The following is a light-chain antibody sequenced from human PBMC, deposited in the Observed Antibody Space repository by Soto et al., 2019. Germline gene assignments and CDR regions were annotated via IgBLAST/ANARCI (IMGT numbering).Light chain of an antibody. CDR3: QQSYSTPPT. Sequence: DIQMTQSPSALSASVVDRVTISCGASQSISSYLNWYQQKPGKAPKLLIYAASSLQSRVPSRFSGSGSGTDFTLTISSLQPEDFATYYCQQSYSTPPTFGGGTKVDIK. CDR2: AAS. J-gene: IGKJ4*01. V-gene: IGKV1-39*01. CDR1: QSISSY.